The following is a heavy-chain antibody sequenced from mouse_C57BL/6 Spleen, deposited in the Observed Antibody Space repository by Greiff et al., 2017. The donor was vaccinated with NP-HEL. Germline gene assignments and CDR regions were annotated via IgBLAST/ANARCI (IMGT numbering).Heavy chain of an antibody. Sequence: VQLKESGPGMVKPSQSLSLTCTVTGYSITSGYDWHWIRHFPGNKLEWMGYISYSGSTNYNPSLKSRISITHDTSKNHFFLKLNSVTTEDTATYYCARGEDYSGYFDVWGTGTTVTVSS. CDR1: GYSITSGYD. CDR3: ARGEDYSGYFDV. D-gene: IGHD1-1*01. V-gene: IGHV3-1*01. CDR2: ISYSGST. J-gene: IGHJ1*03.